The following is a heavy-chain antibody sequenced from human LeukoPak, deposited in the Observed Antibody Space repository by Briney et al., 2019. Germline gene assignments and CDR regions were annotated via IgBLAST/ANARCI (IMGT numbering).Heavy chain of an antibody. V-gene: IGHV4-59*01. CDR1: GGSISNNY. J-gene: IGHJ4*02. D-gene: IGHD1-26*01. CDR3: ARGDASGRPGIAFDY. Sequence: SETLSLTCNVSGGSISNNYWSWIRQPPGEGLEWIGYLHDSESTNYNPSLKSRVSISVDTSKNQVSLKLTSVTAADTAVYHCARGDASGRPGIAFDYWGQGTLVTVSS. CDR2: LHDSEST.